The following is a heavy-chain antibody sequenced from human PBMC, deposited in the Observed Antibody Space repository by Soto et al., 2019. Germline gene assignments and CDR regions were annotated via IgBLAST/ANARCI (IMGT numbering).Heavy chain of an antibody. CDR1: GGTFSSYA. V-gene: IGHV1-69*06. CDR3: ARLARAFDI. J-gene: IGHJ3*02. CDR2: IIPIFGTA. Sequence: QVQLVQSGADVKKTGSSVKVSCKDSGGTFSSYAISWVLQAPGQGLEWMGGIIPIFGTANYAQKFQGRVTITADKSTSTAYMELSSLRSEDTAVYYCARLARAFDIWGQGTMGTVSS.